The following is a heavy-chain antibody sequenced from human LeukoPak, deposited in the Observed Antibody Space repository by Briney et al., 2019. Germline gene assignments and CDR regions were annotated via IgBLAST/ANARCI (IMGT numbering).Heavy chain of an antibody. V-gene: IGHV1-46*01. CDR3: ARESVRITASGRGAFDI. D-gene: IGHD3-10*01. Sequence: ASVKVSCKASGYTFTGYHIHWVRQAPGQGLEWMGIINPSGGSTSYAQKFQGRVTMTRDTSTSTVYMELSSLTSEDTAVYHCARESVRITASGRGAFDIWGQGTMVTVSS. CDR2: INPSGGST. J-gene: IGHJ3*02. CDR1: GYTFTGYH.